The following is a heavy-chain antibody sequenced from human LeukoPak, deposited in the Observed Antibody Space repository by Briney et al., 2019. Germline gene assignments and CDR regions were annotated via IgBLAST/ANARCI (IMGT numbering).Heavy chain of an antibody. V-gene: IGHV4-39*07. J-gene: IGHJ4*02. CDR2: AYYSGST. D-gene: IGHD3-22*01. CDR1: GGSISSSSYY. CDR3: ARHQGLDSSGYYKLTYYFDY. Sequence: KPSETLSLTCTVSGGSISSSSYYWGWIRRPPGKGLEWIGSAYYSGSTYYNPSLKSRVTISVDTSKDQFSLKLSSVTAADTAVYYCARHQGLDSSGYYKLTYYFDYWGQGTLVTVSS.